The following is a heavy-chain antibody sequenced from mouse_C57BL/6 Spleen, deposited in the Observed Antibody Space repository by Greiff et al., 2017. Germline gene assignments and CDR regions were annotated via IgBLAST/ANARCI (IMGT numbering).Heavy chain of an antibody. CDR3: ARCVYGNYEDWYFDV. J-gene: IGHJ1*03. V-gene: IGHV1-61*01. Sequence: VQLQQPGAELVRPGSSVKLSCKASGYTFTSYWMDWVKQRPGQGLEWIGNIYPSDSETHYNQKFKDKATLTVDKSSSTAYMQLSSLTSEDSAVYYCARCVYGNYEDWYFDVWGTGTTVTVSS. CDR1: GYTFTSYW. D-gene: IGHD2-1*01. CDR2: IYPSDSET.